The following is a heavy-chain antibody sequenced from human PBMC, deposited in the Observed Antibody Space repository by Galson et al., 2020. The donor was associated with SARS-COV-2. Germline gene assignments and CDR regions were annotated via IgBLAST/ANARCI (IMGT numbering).Heavy chain of an antibody. D-gene: IGHD3-9*01. J-gene: IGHJ4*02. Sequence: AGSLRLSCAASGFTFSSYAMSWVRQAPGKGLEWVSAISGSGGSTYYADSVKGRFTISRDNSKNTLYLQMNSLRAEDTAVYYCAKGWRIYDILTGWDYWGQGTLVTVSS. CDR1: GFTFSSYA. CDR2: ISGSGGST. V-gene: IGHV3-23*01. CDR3: AKGWRIYDILTGWDY.